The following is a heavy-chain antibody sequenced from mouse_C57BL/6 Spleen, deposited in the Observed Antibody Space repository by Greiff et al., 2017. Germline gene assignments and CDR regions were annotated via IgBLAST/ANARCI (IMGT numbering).Heavy chain of an antibody. CDR2: IDPNSGGT. CDR1: GYTFTSYW. D-gene: IGHD2-1*01. J-gene: IGHJ1*03. Sequence: VQLQQPGAELVKPGASVKLSCKASGYTFTSYWMHLVKQRPGRGLEWIGRIDPNSGGTTYNEKFTSNATLTVDNTSSTAYMQLSSLTSEDSAVYYCARRDYGKDWYFDVWGTGTTVTVSS. CDR3: ARRDYGKDWYFDV. V-gene: IGHV1-72*01.